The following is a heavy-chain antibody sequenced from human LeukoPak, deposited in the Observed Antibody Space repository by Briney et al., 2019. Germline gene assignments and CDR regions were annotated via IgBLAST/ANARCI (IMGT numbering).Heavy chain of an antibody. CDR3: ARHYYDSSDYFYYFDY. CDR2: IYYSGST. V-gene: IGHV4-39*01. Sequence: PSETLSLTCTVSGGSISSSSYYWGWIRQPPGKGLEWIGSIYYSGSTYYNPSLKSRVTISVDTSKNQFSLKLSSVTAADTAVYYCARHYYDSSDYFYYFDYWGQGTLVTVSS. J-gene: IGHJ4*02. CDR1: GGSISSSSYY. D-gene: IGHD3-22*01.